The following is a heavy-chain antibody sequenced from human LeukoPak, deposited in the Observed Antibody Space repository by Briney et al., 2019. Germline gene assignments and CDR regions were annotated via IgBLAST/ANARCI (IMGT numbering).Heavy chain of an antibody. V-gene: IGHV3-23*01. CDR1: GFTFSAYA. D-gene: IGHD4-17*01. Sequence: GGSLRLSCTASGFTFSAYAMMWVRQAPGKGPGWVSAIRGGGGSAFYADSVKGRFTISRDNSKYTLFLQMNSLRAEDTVVYYCARDPNGDYIGAFDMWGPGTMVTVSS. CDR2: IRGGGGSA. CDR3: ARDPNGDYIGAFDM. J-gene: IGHJ3*02.